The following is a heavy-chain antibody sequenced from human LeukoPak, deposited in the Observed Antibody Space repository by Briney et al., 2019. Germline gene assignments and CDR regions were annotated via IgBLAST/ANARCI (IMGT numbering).Heavy chain of an antibody. V-gene: IGHV4-30-2*01. CDR1: GGSISSGGYS. Sequence: PSQTLSLTCAVSGGSISSGGYSWSWIRQPPGKGLEWIGYIYHSGSTYYNPSLKSRVTISVDTSKNQFSLKLSSVTAADTAVYYCARHSITWYSSGWYYFDYWGQGTLVTVSS. D-gene: IGHD6-19*01. J-gene: IGHJ4*02. CDR2: IYHSGST. CDR3: ARHSITWYSSGWYYFDY.